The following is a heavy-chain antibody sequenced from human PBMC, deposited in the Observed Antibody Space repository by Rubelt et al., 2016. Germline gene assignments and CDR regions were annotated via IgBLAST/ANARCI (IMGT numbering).Heavy chain of an antibody. CDR1: GFTFSSYA. J-gene: IGHJ6*02. CDR2: ISGSGGST. Sequence: GGSLRLSCAASGFTFSSYAMSWVRQAPGKGLEWVSAISGSGGSTYYADSVKGRFTISRDNSKNTLYLQMNSLRAEDTAVYYCAKDLGELSLGPYYYYGMDVWGQGTTVTVSS. CDR3: AKDLGELSLGPYYYYGMDV. D-gene: IGHD3-16*02. V-gene: IGHV3-23*01.